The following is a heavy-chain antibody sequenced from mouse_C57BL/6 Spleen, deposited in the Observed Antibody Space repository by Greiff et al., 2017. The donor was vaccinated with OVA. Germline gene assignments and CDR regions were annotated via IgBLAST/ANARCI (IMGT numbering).Heavy chain of an antibody. CDR2: IYPGDGDT. D-gene: IGHD1-1*01. V-gene: IGHV1-80*01. CDR3: AGSEGYYYGSSAWFAY. CDR1: GYAFSSYW. Sequence: QVQLQQSGAELVKPGASVKLSCKASGYAFSSYWMNWVKQRPGKGLEWIGQIYPGDGDTNSNGKFKGKATLTADKSSSTAYMQLRSLTSKDAAVYFCAGSEGYYYGSSAWFAYWGQGTLVTVSA. J-gene: IGHJ3*01.